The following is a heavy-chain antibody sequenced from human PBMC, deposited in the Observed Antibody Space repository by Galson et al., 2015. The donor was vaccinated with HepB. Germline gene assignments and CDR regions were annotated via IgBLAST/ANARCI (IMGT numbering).Heavy chain of an antibody. D-gene: IGHD3-16*02. Sequence: LRLSCAASGFTFSSYSMSWVRQAPGKGLEWVSAISGSGGSTYYADSVKGRFTISRDNSKNTLYLQMNSLRAEDTAVYYCPTELRLGELSAYYFDYWGQGTLVTVSS. V-gene: IGHV3-23*01. CDR2: ISGSGGST. CDR3: PTELRLGELSAYYFDY. CDR1: GFTFSSYS. J-gene: IGHJ4*02.